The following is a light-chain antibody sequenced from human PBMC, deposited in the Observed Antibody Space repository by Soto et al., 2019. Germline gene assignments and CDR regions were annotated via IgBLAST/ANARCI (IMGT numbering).Light chain of an antibody. CDR3: EDYSSSSALT. V-gene: IGKV1-5*03. J-gene: IGKJ4*01. CDR2: QAS. CDR1: QSISSW. Sequence: DIQMTQSPSTLSASVGDRVTITCRASQSISSWLAWYQQKPGKAPKLLIFQASSLKSGVPSRFSGSGSATEYTLTISSLQPDDFATYYCEDYSSSSALTFGGGTKVDSK.